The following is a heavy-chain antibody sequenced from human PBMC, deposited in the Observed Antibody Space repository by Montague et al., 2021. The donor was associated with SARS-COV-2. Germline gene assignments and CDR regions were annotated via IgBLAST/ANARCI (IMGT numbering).Heavy chain of an antibody. CDR3: VRDPAPSGSGTFYDY. CDR1: GDSVSHDF. V-gene: IGHV4-59*02. CDR2: VYYSRSS. Sequence: SGTLSLTCTVSGDSVSHDFWTWIRQPPGKGPEWIGYVYYSRSSSYNPSLRGRVSIPVDTSKNQFSLRLSTVTAADTAIYYCVRDPAPSGSGTFYDYWGQGTLVAVSS. J-gene: IGHJ4*02. D-gene: IGHD1-26*01.